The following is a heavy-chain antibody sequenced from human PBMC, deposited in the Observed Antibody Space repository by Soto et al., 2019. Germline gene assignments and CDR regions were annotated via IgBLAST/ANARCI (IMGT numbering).Heavy chain of an antibody. CDR2: VYYRGRS. J-gene: IGHJ4*02. Sequence: PSETLFLTCTVSGGSVSNSNYYWGWIRQSPGKGLEWIGGVYYRGRSYSKSSVKSRVTISVDTSKNQFSLNLNSVTASDTAVYYCVSQRTSVLTQAYFDYWGPGALVTVSS. D-gene: IGHD2-8*01. V-gene: IGHV4-39*01. CDR1: GGSVSNSNYY. CDR3: VSQRTSVLTQAYFDY.